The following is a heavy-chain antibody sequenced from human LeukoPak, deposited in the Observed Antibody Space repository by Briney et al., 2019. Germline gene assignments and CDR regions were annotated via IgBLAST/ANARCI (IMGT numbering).Heavy chain of an antibody. V-gene: IGHV4-34*01. J-gene: IGHJ4*02. CDR1: GGSFSGYY. CDR2: INHSGST. Sequence: SETLSLTCAVYGGSFSGYYWSWIRQPPGKGLEWIGEINHSGSTNYNPSLKSRVTISVDTSKNQFSLELSSVTAADTAVYYCATPVAGSGRSWGQGTLVTVSS. CDR3: ATPVAGSGRS. D-gene: IGHD3-10*01.